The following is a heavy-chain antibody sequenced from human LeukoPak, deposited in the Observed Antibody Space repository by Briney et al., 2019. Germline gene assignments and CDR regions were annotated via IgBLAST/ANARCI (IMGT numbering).Heavy chain of an antibody. CDR2: INPSGGST. CDR3: AGGLVTAKDFQH. V-gene: IGHV1-46*01. Sequence: GASVKVSCKAPGYTFTSYYMHWVRQAPGQGLEWMGIINPSGGSTSYAQKFQGRVTMTRDTSTSTAYMELSSLRSEDTAVYYCAGGLVTAKDFQHWGQGTLVTVSS. CDR1: GYTFTSYY. D-gene: IGHD2-21*02. J-gene: IGHJ1*01.